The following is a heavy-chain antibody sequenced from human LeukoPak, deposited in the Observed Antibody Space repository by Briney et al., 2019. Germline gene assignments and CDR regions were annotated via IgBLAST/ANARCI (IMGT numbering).Heavy chain of an antibody. J-gene: IGHJ4*02. Sequence: GGSLRLSCAASGFTFSSYWMTWVRQALGKGLEWVANIKQDGSEKYYLDSVKGRFTISRDNAKNSLYLQMNSLRAEDTAVYYCARFIVVVPAATEGYDYWGQGTLVTVSS. D-gene: IGHD2-2*01. V-gene: IGHV3-7*01. CDR2: IKQDGSEK. CDR1: GFTFSSYW. CDR3: ARFIVVVPAATEGYDY.